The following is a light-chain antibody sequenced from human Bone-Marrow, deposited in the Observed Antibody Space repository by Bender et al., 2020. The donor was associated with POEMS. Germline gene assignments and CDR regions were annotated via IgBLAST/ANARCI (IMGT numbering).Light chain of an antibody. CDR3: AAWDDRLSAWV. V-gene: IGLV1-47*01. CDR1: SSNIGTNY. J-gene: IGLJ3*02. CDR2: RNS. Sequence: QSVLTQPPSASGTPGQRVTVSCSGSSSNIGTNYVFWYQQLPGTTPKLLIYRNSQRPSGVPDRFSGSKSGTSASLAISGLRSEDEADYYCAAWDDRLSAWVFDGGTKLTVL.